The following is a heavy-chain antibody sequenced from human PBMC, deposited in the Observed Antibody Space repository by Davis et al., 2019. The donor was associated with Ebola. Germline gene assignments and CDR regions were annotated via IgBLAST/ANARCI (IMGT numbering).Heavy chain of an antibody. CDR2: ISTNEGHT. J-gene: IGHJ4*02. Sequence: PGGSLRLFCAASGFTFIKYDMSWVRQVPGKGLEWVSTISTNEGHTPYSDSVKGRFTISRDNSKNTLYLQMNSLRAEDTATYYCARYCHYTDCSYFDYWGQGTMVAVSS. CDR1: GFTFIKYD. CDR3: ARYCHYTDCSYFDY. V-gene: IGHV3-23*01. D-gene: IGHD2-15*01.